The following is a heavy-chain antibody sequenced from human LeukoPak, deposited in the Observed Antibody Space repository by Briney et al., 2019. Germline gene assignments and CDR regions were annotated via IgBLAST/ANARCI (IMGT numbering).Heavy chain of an antibody. Sequence: GESLKISCQTSGYSFTSYWIGWVRQMPGKGLEWMGIIYPGDSDTRYSPSIQGQVTISADKSISTAYLQWSSLKASDTAMYYCARQRKLEDNWFDPWGQGTLVTVSS. J-gene: IGHJ5*02. CDR3: ARQRKLEDNWFDP. D-gene: IGHD1-1*01. V-gene: IGHV5-51*01. CDR2: IYPGDSDT. CDR1: GYSFTSYW.